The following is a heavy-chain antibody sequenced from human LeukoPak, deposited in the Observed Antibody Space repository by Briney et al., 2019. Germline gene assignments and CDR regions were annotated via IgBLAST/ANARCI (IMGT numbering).Heavy chain of an antibody. V-gene: IGHV3-30*02. J-gene: IGHJ6*03. CDR3: AKDVTMVRGVMKYYYYYYMDV. D-gene: IGHD3-10*01. Sequence: GGSLRLSCAASGFTFSSYGMHWVRQAPGKGLEWVAFIRYDGSNKYYADSVKGRFTISRDNSKNTLYLQMNSLRAEDTAVYYCAKDVTMVRGVMKYYYYYYMDVWGKGTTVTISS. CDR2: IRYDGSNK. CDR1: GFTFSSYG.